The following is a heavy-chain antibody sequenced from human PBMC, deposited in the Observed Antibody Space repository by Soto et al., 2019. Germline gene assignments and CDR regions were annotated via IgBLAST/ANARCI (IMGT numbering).Heavy chain of an antibody. D-gene: IGHD2-2*01. J-gene: IGHJ6*03. V-gene: IGHV1-24*01. Sequence: ASVKVSCKVSGYTLTELSMHWVRQAPGKGLEWMGGFDPEDGETIYAQKFQGRVTMTEDTSTDTAYMELSSLRSEDTAVYYCATGGCSSTSCYYYYYMDVWGKGTTVTVSS. CDR1: GYTLTELS. CDR3: ATGGCSSTSCYYYYYMDV. CDR2: FDPEDGET.